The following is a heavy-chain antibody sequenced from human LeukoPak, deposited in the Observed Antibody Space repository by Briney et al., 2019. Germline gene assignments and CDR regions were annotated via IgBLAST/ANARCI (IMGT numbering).Heavy chain of an antibody. CDR1: AYSFTRYG. J-gene: IGHJ4*02. D-gene: IGHD6-13*01. CDR2: ISAYNGHT. Sequence: ASVKVSCKASAYSFTRYGFSWARQAPGQGLEWMGWISAYNGHTNYAQNFQGRVTMTTDTSTSTAYMVLRSLRSDDTAVYFCARAYSSTWYGDYWGQGTLVTVSS. CDR3: ARAYSSTWYGDY. V-gene: IGHV1-18*01.